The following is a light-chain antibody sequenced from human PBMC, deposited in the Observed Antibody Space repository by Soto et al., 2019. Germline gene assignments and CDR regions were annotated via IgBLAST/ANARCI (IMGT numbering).Light chain of an antibody. Sequence: QSVLIQPPSASGTPGQRVTISCSGSSSNIGSNSVNWFQQLPGAAPKLLIYTNNQRPSGVPDRFSGSKSGTSASLAISGLQSEDEADYSCAAWDDSLSGWVFGGGTKLTVL. J-gene: IGLJ3*02. CDR3: AAWDDSLSGWV. V-gene: IGLV1-44*01. CDR2: TNN. CDR1: SSNIGSNS.